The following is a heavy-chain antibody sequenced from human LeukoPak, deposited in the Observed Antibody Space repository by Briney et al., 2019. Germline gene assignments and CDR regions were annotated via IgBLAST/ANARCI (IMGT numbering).Heavy chain of an antibody. CDR3: ARELLWFGELFPRKFDY. D-gene: IGHD3-10*01. CDR2: IKKDGSEK. J-gene: IGHJ4*02. CDR1: GFTFSNNW. V-gene: IGHV3-7*01. Sequence: PGGSLRLSCAASGFTFSNNWMSWVRQAPGKGLECVANIKKDGSEKYYINSVKGRFTISRDNAKNSLYLQMNSLRAEDTAVYYCARELLWFGELFPRKFDYWGQGTLVTVSS.